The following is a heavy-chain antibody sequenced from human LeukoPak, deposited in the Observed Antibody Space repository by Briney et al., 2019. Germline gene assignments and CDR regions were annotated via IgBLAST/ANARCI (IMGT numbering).Heavy chain of an antibody. V-gene: IGHV1-2*02. J-gene: IGHJ6*03. CDR3: ARVLAVAGPPSPSQYYYYYMDV. CDR1: GYTFTGYY. CDR2: INPNSGGT. Sequence: ASVKVSCKASGYTFTGYYMHWVRQAPGQGLEWKGWINPNSGGTNYAQKFQGRVTMTGDTSISTAYMELSRLRSDDTAVYYCARVLAVAGPPSPSQYYYYYMDVWGKGTTVTVSS. D-gene: IGHD6-19*01.